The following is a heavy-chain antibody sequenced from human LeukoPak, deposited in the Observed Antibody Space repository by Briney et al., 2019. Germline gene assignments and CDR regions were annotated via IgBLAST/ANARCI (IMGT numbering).Heavy chain of an antibody. V-gene: IGHV4-39*07. Sequence: TTSETLSLTCTVSGGSISSSSYYWGWIRQPPGKGLEWIGSIYYSGSTYYNPSLKSRVTMSVDTSKNQFSLKLSSVTAADTAVYYCARDLLWFGEFSFDPWGQGTLVTVSS. CDR3: ARDLLWFGEFSFDP. CDR2: IYYSGST. CDR1: GGSISSSSYY. D-gene: IGHD3-10*01. J-gene: IGHJ5*02.